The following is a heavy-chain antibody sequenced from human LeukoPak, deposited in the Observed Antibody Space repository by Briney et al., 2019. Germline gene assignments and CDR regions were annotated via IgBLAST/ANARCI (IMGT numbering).Heavy chain of an antibody. J-gene: IGHJ5*02. CDR1: GFTFSSYA. CDR3: AKHTIVKWELLSWFDP. D-gene: IGHD1-26*01. V-gene: IGHV3-23*01. CDR2: ISGSGGST. Sequence: TGGSLRLSCAASGFTFSSYAMSWVRQAPGKGLEWVSAISGSGGSTYYADSVKGRFTISRDNSKNTLYLQMNSLRAEDTAVYYCAKHTIVKWELLSWFDPWGQGTLVTVSS.